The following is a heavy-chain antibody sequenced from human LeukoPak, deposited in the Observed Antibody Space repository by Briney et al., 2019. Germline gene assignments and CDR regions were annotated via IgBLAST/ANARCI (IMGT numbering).Heavy chain of an antibody. CDR3: ARDSRYYDILTGYPLDAFDI. CDR2: FYNSGST. Sequence: SETLSLTCSVSGGSINTYYWSWIRQPPGKRLEWIAYFYNSGSTNYNPSLKSRVTISLDTSKNQFSLKLSSVTAEDTAVYYCARDSRYYDILTGYPLDAFDIWGQGTMVTVSS. CDR1: GGSINTYY. V-gene: IGHV4-59*01. J-gene: IGHJ3*02. D-gene: IGHD3-9*01.